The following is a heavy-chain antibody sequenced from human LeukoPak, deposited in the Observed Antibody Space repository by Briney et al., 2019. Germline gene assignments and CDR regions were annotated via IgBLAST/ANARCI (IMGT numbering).Heavy chain of an antibody. V-gene: IGHV1-69*04. D-gene: IGHD6-13*01. CDR1: GGTFSSYA. CDR2: IIPILGIA. CDR3: ARSRSGIAAAGTRGYYFDY. J-gene: IGHJ4*02. Sequence: SVKVSFKASGGTFSSYAISWVRQAPGQGLKWMGRIIPILGIANYAQKFQGRVTITADKSTSTAYMELSSLRSEDTAVYYCARSRSGIAAAGTRGYYFDYWGQGTLVTVSS.